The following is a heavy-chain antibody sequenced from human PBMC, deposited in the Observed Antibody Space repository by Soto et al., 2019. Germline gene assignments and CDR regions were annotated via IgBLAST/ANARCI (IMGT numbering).Heavy chain of an antibody. V-gene: IGHV3-7*04. Sequence: GGSLRLSCAASGFSFSHYWMGWVRQAPGMGLEWVAFIKSNGSDKYYADSVKGRFTISRDNAKNSLYLQMNSLRAEDTAVYYCARGVDIVLMVYASPDAFDIWGQGTMVTVSS. CDR2: IKSNGSDK. CDR3: ARGVDIVLMVYASPDAFDI. CDR1: GFSFSHYW. D-gene: IGHD2-8*01. J-gene: IGHJ3*02.